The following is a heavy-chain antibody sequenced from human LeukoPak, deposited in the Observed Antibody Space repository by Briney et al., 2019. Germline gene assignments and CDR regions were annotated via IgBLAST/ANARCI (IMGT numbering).Heavy chain of an antibody. V-gene: IGHV5-51*01. CDR2: IHPGDSDA. CDR3: ARLMDV. J-gene: IGHJ6*04. Sequence: GEFLKISCKGSGYSFTSYRIGWVRQMPGKGLEWMGIIHPGDSDARYGPSFQGQVTISVDKSISTAYLQWSSLKASDTAMYYCARLMDVWGKGTTVTVSS. CDR1: GYSFTSYR.